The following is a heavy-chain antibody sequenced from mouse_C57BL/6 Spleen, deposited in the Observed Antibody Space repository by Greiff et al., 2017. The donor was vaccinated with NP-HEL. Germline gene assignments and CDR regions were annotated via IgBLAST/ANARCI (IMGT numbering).Heavy chain of an antibody. CDR3: ARDYYGSSYGFDY. CDR2: INPGSGGT. CDR1: GYAFTNYL. Sequence: QVQLQQSGAELVRPGTSVKVSCKASGYAFTNYLIEWVKQRPGQGLEWIGVINPGSGGTNYNEKFKGKATLTADKASSTAYMQLSSLTSEDSAVYFCARDYYGSSYGFDYWGQGTTLTVSS. J-gene: IGHJ2*01. V-gene: IGHV1-54*01. D-gene: IGHD1-1*01.